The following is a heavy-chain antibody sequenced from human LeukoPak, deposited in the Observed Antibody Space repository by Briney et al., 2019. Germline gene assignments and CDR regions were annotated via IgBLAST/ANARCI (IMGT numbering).Heavy chain of an antibody. D-gene: IGHD6-13*01. CDR3: ARFSSSWYSGDY. V-gene: IGHV4-59*08. Sequence: SETLSLTCTVSGGSISSYYWSWIRQPPGKGLEWIGYIYYSGSTNYNPSLKSRVTISVDTSKNQFSLKLSSVTAADTAVYYCARFSSSWYSGDYWGQGTLVTVSS. CDR2: IYYSGST. CDR1: GGSISSYY. J-gene: IGHJ4*02.